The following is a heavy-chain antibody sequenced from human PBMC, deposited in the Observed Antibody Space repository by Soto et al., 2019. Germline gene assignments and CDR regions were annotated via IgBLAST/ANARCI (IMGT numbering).Heavy chain of an antibody. CDR3: ARVSSGGNSGPNLDY. D-gene: IGHD2-15*01. V-gene: IGHV4-59*01. CDR1: GGSISSYY. Sequence: PSETLSLTCTVSGGSISSYYWSWIRQPPGKGLEWIGYIYYSGSTNYNPSLKSRVTISVETSKNQFSLKLSSVTAADTAVYYCARVSSGGNSGPNLDYWGQGTLVTVSS. J-gene: IGHJ4*02. CDR2: IYYSGST.